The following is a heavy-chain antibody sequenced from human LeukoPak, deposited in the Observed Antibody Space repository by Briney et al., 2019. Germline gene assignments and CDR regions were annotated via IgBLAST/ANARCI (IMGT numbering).Heavy chain of an antibody. D-gene: IGHD5-18*01. CDR1: GGSISSYY. J-gene: IGHJ4*02. V-gene: IGHV4-59*01. Sequence: SETLSLTRTVSGGSISSYYWSWIRQPPGKGLEWIGYIYYSGSTNYNPSLKSRVTISVDTSKNQFSLKLSSVTAADTAVYYCARVGRSYGTEGYYFDYWGQGTLVTVSS. CDR3: ARVGRSYGTEGYYFDY. CDR2: IYYSGST.